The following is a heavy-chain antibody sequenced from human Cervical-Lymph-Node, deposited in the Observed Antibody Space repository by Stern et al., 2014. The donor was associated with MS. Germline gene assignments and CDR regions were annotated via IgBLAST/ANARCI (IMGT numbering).Heavy chain of an antibody. J-gene: IGHJ5*02. CDR2: IFPVFGTP. CDR3: ALXSXTSXRWYSLGYDL. V-gene: IGHV1-69*01. Sequence: VQLVQSGAEVTKPGSSVKVSCKASGGTFSKFPSSWVRQAPGQGLEWMGGIFPVFGTPTYAQEFRGRVTITADVSTSTVYMELSSLRSDDTAVYYCALXSXTSXRWYSLGYDLWGQGTLVTVSS. D-gene: IGHD6-13*01. CDR1: GGTFSKFP.